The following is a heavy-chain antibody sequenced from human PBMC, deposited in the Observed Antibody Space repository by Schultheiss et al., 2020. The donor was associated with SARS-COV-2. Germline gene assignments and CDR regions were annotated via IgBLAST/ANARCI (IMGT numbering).Heavy chain of an antibody. CDR2: ISGRSTYT. Sequence: GESLKISCAASGFTFSDYYMSWIRQAPGKGLEWVSYISGRSTYTNYADSVKGRVTISRDNAKNSLYLQMNSLRAEDTAVYYCARDCGFGESQPWYYYYGMDVWGQGTTVTVSS. D-gene: IGHD3-10*01. J-gene: IGHJ6*02. CDR3: ARDCGFGESQPWYYYYGMDV. V-gene: IGHV3-11*06. CDR1: GFTFSDYY.